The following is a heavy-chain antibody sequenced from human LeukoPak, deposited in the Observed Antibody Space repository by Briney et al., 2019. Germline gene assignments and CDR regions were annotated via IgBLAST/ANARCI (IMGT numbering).Heavy chain of an antibody. Sequence: KPSETLSLTCTVSGGSISSSSYYWGWIHQPPGKGLEWIGSIYYSGSTYYNPSLKSRVTISVDTSKNQFSLKLSSVTAADTAVYYCARLLLWFGELLFGYFDYWGQGTLVTVSS. J-gene: IGHJ4*02. D-gene: IGHD3-10*01. CDR1: GGSISSSSYY. V-gene: IGHV4-39*01. CDR3: ARLLLWFGELLFGYFDY. CDR2: IYYSGST.